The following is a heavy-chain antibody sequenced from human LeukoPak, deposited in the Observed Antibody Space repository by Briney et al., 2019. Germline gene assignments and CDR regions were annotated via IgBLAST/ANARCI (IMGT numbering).Heavy chain of an antibody. J-gene: IGHJ3*02. Sequence: PGGSLRLSCAASGFTFSDYYMSWIRQAPGKGLEWVSYISSSGSTIYYADSVKGRFTTSRDNAKNSLYLQMNSLRAEDTAVYYCARIRDSRARAAFDIWGQGTMVTVSS. D-gene: IGHD6-13*01. V-gene: IGHV3-11*01. CDR2: ISSSGSTI. CDR1: GFTFSDYY. CDR3: ARIRDSRARAAFDI.